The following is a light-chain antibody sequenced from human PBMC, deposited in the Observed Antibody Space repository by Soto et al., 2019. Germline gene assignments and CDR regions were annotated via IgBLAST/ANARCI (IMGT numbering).Light chain of an antibody. CDR1: QSISSSY. CDR3: QQYGSSPLT. CDR2: GAS. V-gene: IGKV3-20*01. J-gene: IGKJ4*02. Sequence: EGVLTQSPGTLSLSPGEGGTLSCRASQSISSSYLAWYQQKPGQTPRLLIYGASSRATGIPDRFSGSGSGTDFTLTISRLEPEDFAMYYCQQYGSSPLTFGGGTKVDIK.